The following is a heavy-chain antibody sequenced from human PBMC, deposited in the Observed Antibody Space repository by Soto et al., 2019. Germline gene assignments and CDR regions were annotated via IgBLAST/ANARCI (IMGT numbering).Heavy chain of an antibody. J-gene: IGHJ6*03. CDR1: GYTFTSYY. V-gene: IGHV1-46*03. CDR2: INPSGGST. D-gene: IGHD2-15*01. Sequence: ASVKVCCKASGYTFTSYYMHWVRQATGQGLEWMGIINPSGGSTSYAQKFQGRVTMTRDTSTSTVYMELSSLRSEDMAVYYCATCSGGSCYSYYYYYMDVWGKGTTVTVSS. CDR3: ATCSGGSCYSYYYYYMDV.